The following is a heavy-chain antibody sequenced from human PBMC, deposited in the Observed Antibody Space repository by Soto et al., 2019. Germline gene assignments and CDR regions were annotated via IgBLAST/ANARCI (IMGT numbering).Heavy chain of an antibody. V-gene: IGHV4-59*08. Sequence: QVQLQESGPGLVKPSETLSLTCTVSGGSITNYYCSWFRQPPGKGLEWIGYINYDGYSAYNLSLKMRVTLSMDASKTQFSLMLESVTATDTAVYYWARHGFGPLHGLVDVWGPGTTVIVSS. CDR2: INYDGYS. D-gene: IGHD3-10*01. CDR1: GGSITNYY. CDR3: ARHGFGPLHGLVDV. J-gene: IGHJ6*02.